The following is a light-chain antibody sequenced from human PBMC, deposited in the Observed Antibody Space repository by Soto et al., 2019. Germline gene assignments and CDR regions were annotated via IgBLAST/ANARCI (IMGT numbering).Light chain of an antibody. V-gene: IGKV2D-29*02. Sequence: AMTQTPLSLSVAPGQPASISCESSQSLRHITGETCLFWYLQKPGQSPQLLIYEASTRVSGVPDRFSGSGSGTDFTLEISRVETDDVAIYYCKQSTQLPPTFGQGTRLDIK. CDR1: QSLRHITGETC. J-gene: IGKJ5*01. CDR3: KQSTQLPPT. CDR2: EAS.